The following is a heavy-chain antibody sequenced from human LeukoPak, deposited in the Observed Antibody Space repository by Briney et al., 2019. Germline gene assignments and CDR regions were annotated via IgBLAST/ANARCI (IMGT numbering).Heavy chain of an antibody. CDR3: ASQPSDCSAGHLNY. V-gene: IGHV1-69*13. CDR1: GGTFSSYA. J-gene: IGHJ4*02. Sequence: ASVKVSCKASGGTFSSYAISWVRQAPGQGLEWMGGIIPIFGTANYAQKFQGRVTITADESTSTAYMELSSLRSEDTAVYYCASQPSDCSAGHLNYWGQGTLVTVSS. CDR2: IIPIFGTA. D-gene: IGHD2-15*01.